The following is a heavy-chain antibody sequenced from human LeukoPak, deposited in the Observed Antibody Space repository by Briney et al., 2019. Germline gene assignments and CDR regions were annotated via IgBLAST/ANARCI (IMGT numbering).Heavy chain of an antibody. Sequence: SQTLSLTCTVSGVSISSGDYYWSWIRQHPGKGLEWIGYIYYSGSTNYNPSLKSRVTISVDTSKNQFSLNLNSVTAADTAVYYCARGGYYFDYWGQGTLVTVSS. CDR2: IYYSGST. D-gene: IGHD5-12*01. CDR3: ARGGYYFDY. V-gene: IGHV4-31*03. J-gene: IGHJ4*02. CDR1: GVSISSGDYY.